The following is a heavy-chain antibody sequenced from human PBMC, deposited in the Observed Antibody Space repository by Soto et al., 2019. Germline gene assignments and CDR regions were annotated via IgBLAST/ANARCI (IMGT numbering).Heavy chain of an antibody. V-gene: IGHV4-39*07. Sequence: SVTLSLTCTVSGGTISSSSYYWSWIRQPPGKGLEWIGYIYYSGSTYYNPSLKSRVTISVDTSKNQFSLKLSSVTAADTAVYYCARMSRDGYNLTPLDSWGQGTLVTVSS. CDR1: GGTISSSSYY. CDR2: IYYSGST. J-gene: IGHJ4*02. CDR3: ARMSRDGYNLTPLDS. D-gene: IGHD5-12*01.